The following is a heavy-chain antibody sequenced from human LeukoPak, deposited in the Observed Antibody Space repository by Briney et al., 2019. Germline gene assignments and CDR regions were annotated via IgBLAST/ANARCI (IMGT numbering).Heavy chain of an antibody. D-gene: IGHD6-19*01. CDR2: ISADGTMT. CDR3: AQRSQDY. J-gene: IGHJ4*02. Sequence: GGSLRLSCAASGFSFSSYWMHWVRQAPGKGPLWVSQISADGTMTNYAESVKGRFTISRDNAKNTLYLQMNGLRVEDTAVYYCAQRSQDYWGQGTLVTVSS. V-gene: IGHV3-74*01. CDR1: GFSFSSYW.